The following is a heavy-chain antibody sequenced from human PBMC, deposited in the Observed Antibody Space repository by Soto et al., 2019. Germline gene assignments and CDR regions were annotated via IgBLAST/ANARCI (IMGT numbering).Heavy chain of an antibody. CDR2: VNPNNGGT. CDR3: VTSRVSIAVDGETEYYFDY. CDR1: GYTFTGYY. J-gene: IGHJ4*02. D-gene: IGHD6-19*01. V-gene: IGHV1-2*04. Sequence: QVQLVQSGAEVKKPGASVKVSCKASGYTFTGYYIHWVRQAPGQGLEWMGWVNPNNGGTNYAQNFQGWVTMTRDTSISTAYMELSRLRSDDTAVYYCVTSRVSIAVDGETEYYFDYWGQGTLVTVSS.